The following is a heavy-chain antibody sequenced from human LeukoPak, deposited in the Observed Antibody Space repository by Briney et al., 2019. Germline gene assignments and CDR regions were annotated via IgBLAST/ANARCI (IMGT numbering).Heavy chain of an antibody. D-gene: IGHD4-23*01. J-gene: IGHJ4*02. CDR1: GASISSSSYF. CDR3: ARHPGGNSAFWFDY. Sequence: SETLSLTCSVSGASISSSSYFWSWIRQPPGKGLEWIGYVYYSGDTNYNPSLKSRVTISGDTSKNQFSVRMSSLTAADTAVYYCARHPGGNSAFWFDYWGQGILVTVSS. CDR2: VYYSGDT. V-gene: IGHV4-61*05.